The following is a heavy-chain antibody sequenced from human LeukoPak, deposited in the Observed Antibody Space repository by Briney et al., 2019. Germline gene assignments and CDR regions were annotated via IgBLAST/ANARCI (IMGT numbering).Heavy chain of an antibody. J-gene: IGHJ1*01. CDR3: ARPCGGDCYSSNFLH. CDR1: GFTFSSYS. D-gene: IGHD2-21*02. CDR2: ISSSSSYI. V-gene: IGHV3-21*01. Sequence: GGSLRLSCAASGFTFSSYSMNWVRQAPGKGLEWVSSISSSSSYIYYADSVKGRFTISRDNAKNSLYLQMNSLRAEDTAVYYCARPCGGDCYSSNFLHWGQGTLVTVSS.